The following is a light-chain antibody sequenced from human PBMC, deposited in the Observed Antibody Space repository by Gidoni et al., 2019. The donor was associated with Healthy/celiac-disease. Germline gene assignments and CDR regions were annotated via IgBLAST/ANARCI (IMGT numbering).Light chain of an antibody. J-gene: IGLJ3*02. CDR2: DTS. Sequence: QAVVTPEPSLPVSPGGTVTLTCGSSTGAVTSGHYPSWFQQKPGQAPRTLIYDTSNKHSWTPARFSGSLLGGKAALTLSGAQPEDEAEYYCLLSYSGANWVFGGGTKLTVL. V-gene: IGLV7-46*01. CDR1: TGAVTSGHY. CDR3: LLSYSGANWV.